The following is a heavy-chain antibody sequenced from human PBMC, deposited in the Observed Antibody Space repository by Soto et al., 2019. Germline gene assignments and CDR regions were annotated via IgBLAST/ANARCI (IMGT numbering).Heavy chain of an antibody. CDR1: GFTVSSNY. CDR2: IYSGGST. CDR3: ARRWKAATVAVVYYYYYMDV. D-gene: IGHD2-15*01. J-gene: IGHJ6*03. Sequence: GGSLRLSCAASGFTVSSNYMSWVRQAPGKGLEWVSVIYSGGSTYYADSVKGRFTISRDNSKNTLYLQMKSLRAEDTAVYYCARRWKAATVAVVYYYYYMDVWGKGTTVTVSS. V-gene: IGHV3-66*01.